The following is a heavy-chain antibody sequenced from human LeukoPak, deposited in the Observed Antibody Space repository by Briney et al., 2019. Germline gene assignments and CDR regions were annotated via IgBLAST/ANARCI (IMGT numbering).Heavy chain of an antibody. CDR2: ISGSGGST. CDR3: AKDPETYSSSLLGY. V-gene: IGHV3-23*01. D-gene: IGHD6-6*01. J-gene: IGHJ4*02. CDR1: GFTFSSYA. Sequence: PGGSLRLSCAASGFTFSSYAMSWVRQAPGKGLEWVSAISGSGGSTYYADPVKGRFTISRDNSKNTLYLQMNSLRAEDTAVYYCAKDPETYSSSLLGYWGQGTLVTVSS.